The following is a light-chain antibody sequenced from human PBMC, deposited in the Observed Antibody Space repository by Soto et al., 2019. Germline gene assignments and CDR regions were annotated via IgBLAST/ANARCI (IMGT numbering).Light chain of an antibody. CDR2: RAS. Sequence: EIVMTQSPATLSLSPGERATLSCRASQSIYSNVAWYQQRPGQAPRLLIYRASTRATGIPARFSGSGSGTDFTLTISRLEPEDFAVYYCQQYGSSQTFGQGTKVDI. CDR1: QSIYSN. V-gene: IGKV3-20*01. J-gene: IGKJ1*01. CDR3: QQYGSSQT.